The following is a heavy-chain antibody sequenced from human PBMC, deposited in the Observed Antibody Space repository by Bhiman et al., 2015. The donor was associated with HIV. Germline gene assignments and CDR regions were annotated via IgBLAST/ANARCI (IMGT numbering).Heavy chain of an antibody. CDR2: ISYGGKNE. CDR3: ARGPWWLLHYYLDY. V-gene: IGHV3-30*14. Sequence: QAQLVESGGGVVQPGRSLRLSCAASGFSFATHAMHWVRRSPGKGLEWVATISYGGKNEYYADSVKGRFSVFRDESKTTLYLQMKSLRGEDTAVYYCARGPWWLLHYYLDYWGQGTLVTVSS. J-gene: IGHJ4*02. D-gene: IGHD2-15*01. CDR1: GFSFATHA.